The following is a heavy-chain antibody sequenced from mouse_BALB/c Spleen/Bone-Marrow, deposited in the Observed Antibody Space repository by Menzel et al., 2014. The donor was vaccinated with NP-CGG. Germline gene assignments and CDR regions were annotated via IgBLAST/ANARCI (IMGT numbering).Heavy chain of an antibody. CDR1: GYTFTEYT. Sequence: VQLQQSGPELVKPGASVKISCKTSGYTFTEYTMHWVKQSHGKSLEWIGVIYPNNGGTTYKQKFKDKATLTVDKSSSTAYMEFRSLTSEDSAVYYCARDGNYAMDYWGQGTSVTVSS. J-gene: IGHJ4*01. D-gene: IGHD2-1*01. CDR3: ARDGNYAMDY. V-gene: IGHV1-18*01. CDR2: IYPNNGGT.